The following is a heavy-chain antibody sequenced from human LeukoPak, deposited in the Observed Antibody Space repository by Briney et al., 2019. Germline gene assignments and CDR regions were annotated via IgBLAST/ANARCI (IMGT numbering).Heavy chain of an antibody. CDR2: ICYSGST. J-gene: IGHJ3*02. CDR1: GGSISSYY. Sequence: KPSETLSLTCTVSGGSISSYYWSWIRQPPGKGLEWIGYICYSGSTNYNPSLKSRVTISVDTSKNQFSLKLSSVTAADTAVYYCARGDVYYYDSPSDAFDIWGQGTMVTVSS. CDR3: ARGDVYYYDSPSDAFDI. D-gene: IGHD3-22*01. V-gene: IGHV4-59*01.